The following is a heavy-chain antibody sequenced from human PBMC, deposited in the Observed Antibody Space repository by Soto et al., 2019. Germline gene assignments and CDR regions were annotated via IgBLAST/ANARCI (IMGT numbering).Heavy chain of an antibody. CDR2: ISGSGGST. Sequence: GSLRLSCAASGFTFSSYAMSWVRQAPGKELEWVSAISGSGGSTYYADSVKGRFTISRDNSKNTLYLQMNSLRAEDTAVYYCAKDMHYDFWSGYYRPLDYWGQGTLVTVSS. J-gene: IGHJ4*02. CDR3: AKDMHYDFWSGYYRPLDY. D-gene: IGHD3-3*01. CDR1: GFTFSSYA. V-gene: IGHV3-23*01.